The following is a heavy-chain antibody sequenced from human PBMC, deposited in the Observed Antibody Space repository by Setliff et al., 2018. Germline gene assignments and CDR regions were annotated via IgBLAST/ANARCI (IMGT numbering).Heavy chain of an antibody. V-gene: IGHV4-34*01. Sequence: SETLSLTCAVYGGSFSTYYWICIRQPPGKGLEWIGEINHCGSTYYNPSLKSRVTISVDTSKNQFSLKLSSVTAADTAVYYCARHAQSGVAAPFDYWGQGTLVTVSS. CDR3: ARHAQSGVAAPFDY. J-gene: IGHJ4*02. CDR1: GGSFSTYY. CDR2: INHCGST. D-gene: IGHD2-15*01.